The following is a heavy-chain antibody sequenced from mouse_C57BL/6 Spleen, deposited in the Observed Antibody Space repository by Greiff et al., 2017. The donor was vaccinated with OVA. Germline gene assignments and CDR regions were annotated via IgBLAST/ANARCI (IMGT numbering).Heavy chain of an antibody. CDR2: ISYDGSN. CDR3: ARDNYGSPWYFDV. D-gene: IGHD1-1*01. J-gene: IGHJ1*03. Sequence: EVQLQESGPGLVKPSQSLSLTCSVTGYSITSGYYWNWIRQFPGNKLEWMGYISYDGSNNYNPSLKNRISITRDTSKNQFFLKLNSVTTEDTATYYCARDNYGSPWYFDVWGTGTTVTVSS. CDR1: GYSITSGYY. V-gene: IGHV3-6*01.